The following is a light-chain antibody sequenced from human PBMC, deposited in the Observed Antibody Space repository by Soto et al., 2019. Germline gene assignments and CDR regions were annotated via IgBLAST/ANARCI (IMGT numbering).Light chain of an antibody. CDR2: GSS. J-gene: IGKJ3*01. Sequence: DIQMTQSPSSLSASVGDRVTITCQASQDISFYLNWFHQKPGKAPKLLIYGSSTLETGVPSRFSGGASGTDFTFTSSSLQPDDVGTYYCQQYDYFPRDTFGPGTKVD. CDR3: QQYDYFPRDT. V-gene: IGKV1-33*01. CDR1: QDISFY.